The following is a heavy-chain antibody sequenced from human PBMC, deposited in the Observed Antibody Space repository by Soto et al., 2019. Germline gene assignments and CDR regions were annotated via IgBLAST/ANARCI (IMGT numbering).Heavy chain of an antibody. J-gene: IGHJ3*02. D-gene: IGHD1-26*01. Sequence: PGESLKISCKGSGYSFTSYWIGWVRQMPGKGLEWMGIIYPGDSDTRYSPSFQGQVTISADKSISTAYLQWSSLKASDTAMYYCASAYEWELLRVDAFDIWGQGTMVTVSS. V-gene: IGHV5-51*01. CDR1: GYSFTSYW. CDR3: ASAYEWELLRVDAFDI. CDR2: IYPGDSDT.